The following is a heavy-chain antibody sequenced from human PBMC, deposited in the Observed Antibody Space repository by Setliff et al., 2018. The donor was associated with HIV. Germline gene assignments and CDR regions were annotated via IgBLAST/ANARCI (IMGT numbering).Heavy chain of an antibody. CDR3: ARGHYGE. D-gene: IGHD4-17*01. J-gene: IGHJ4*02. Sequence: GGSLRLSCAASGFSFQYYGMHWVRQAPGKGLEWVALLWHDGSNTDYADSVRGRFTISRDNSKNTLYLQMNSLRGEDTAVYYCARGHYGEWGQGTLVTVSS. V-gene: IGHV3-33*01. CDR2: LWHDGSNT. CDR1: GFSFQYYG.